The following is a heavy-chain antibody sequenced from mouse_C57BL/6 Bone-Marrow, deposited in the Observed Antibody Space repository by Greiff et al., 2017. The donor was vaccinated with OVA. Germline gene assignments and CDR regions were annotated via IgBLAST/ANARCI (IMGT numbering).Heavy chain of an antibody. Sequence: QVHVKQPGAELVKPGASVKLSCKASGYTFTSYWMQWVKQRPGQGLEWIGEIDPYDSYTNYNQKFKGKATLTVDTSSSTAYMQLSRLTSEDSAGYYCAREEAMDYWGQGTSVTVSS. J-gene: IGHJ4*01. V-gene: IGHV1-50*01. CDR1: GYTFTSYW. CDR3: AREEAMDY. CDR2: IDPYDSYT.